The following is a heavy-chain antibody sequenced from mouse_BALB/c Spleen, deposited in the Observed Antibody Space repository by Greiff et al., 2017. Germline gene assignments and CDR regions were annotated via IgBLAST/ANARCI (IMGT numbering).Heavy chain of an antibody. J-gene: IGHJ4*01. Sequence: EVMLVESGGGLVKPGGSLKLSCAASGFTFSSYTMSWVRQTPEKRLEWVATISSGGSYTYYPDSVKGRFTISRDNAKNTLYLQMSSLKSEDTAMYYCTGATSYAMDYWGQGTSVTVSS. CDR3: TGATSYAMDY. CDR2: ISSGGSYT. CDR1: GFTFSSYT. V-gene: IGHV5-6-4*01.